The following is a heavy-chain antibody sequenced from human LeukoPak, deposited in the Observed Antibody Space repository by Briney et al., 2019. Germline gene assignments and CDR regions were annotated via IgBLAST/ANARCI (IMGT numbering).Heavy chain of an antibody. J-gene: IGHJ4*02. V-gene: IGHV3-23*01. CDR1: GFTFTRHA. CDR3: AKTMIIVVINPPFDY. Sequence: GGSLRLPCTASGFTFTRHAMYWVRQSPGKGLEGVAAISGRGDNTYYEDSVKGRFTISRDNSKNTLYLEMNNLRAEDTAVYFCAKTMIIVVINPPFDYWGQGILVSVSS. CDR2: ISGRGDNT. D-gene: IGHD3-22*01.